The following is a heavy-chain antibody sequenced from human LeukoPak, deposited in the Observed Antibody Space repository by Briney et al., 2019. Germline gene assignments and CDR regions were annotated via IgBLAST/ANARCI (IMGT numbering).Heavy chain of an antibody. CDR3: ARLDFWSGYLGWFDP. D-gene: IGHD3-3*01. CDR1: GFTVSSNY. Sequence: AGGSLRLSCAASGFTVSSNYMSWVRQAPGKGLEWVSVIYSGGSTYYADSVKGRFTISRDNSKNTLYLQMNSLRAEDTAVYYCARLDFWSGYLGWFDPWGQGTLVTVSS. CDR2: IYSGGST. V-gene: IGHV3-66*04. J-gene: IGHJ5*02.